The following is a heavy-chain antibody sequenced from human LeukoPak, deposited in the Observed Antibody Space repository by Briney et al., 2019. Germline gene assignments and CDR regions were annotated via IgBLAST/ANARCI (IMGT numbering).Heavy chain of an antibody. Sequence: SVKVSCKASGGTFSSYAISWVRQAPGQGLEWMGGIIPIFGTANYAQKFQGRVTITTDESTSTAYMELSSLRSEDTAVYYCARIGSYYPLDYFDYWGQGTLVTVSS. J-gene: IGHJ4*02. V-gene: IGHV1-69*05. CDR1: GGTFSSYA. D-gene: IGHD1-26*01. CDR3: ARIGSYYPLDYFDY. CDR2: IIPIFGTA.